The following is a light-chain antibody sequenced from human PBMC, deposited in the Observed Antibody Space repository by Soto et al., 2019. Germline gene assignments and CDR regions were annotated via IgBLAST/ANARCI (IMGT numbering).Light chain of an antibody. CDR3: QQRRSWIT. CDR2: DVS. J-gene: IGKJ5*01. Sequence: EIVLTQSPATLSLSPGERATLSCRASQSVSSYLAWYQQKPGQALRLLIYDVSNRATGGPARFSGSGSETDFTLTISSLEPEDFAVYDCQQRRSWITFGQGTRLEIE. V-gene: IGKV3-11*01. CDR1: QSVSSY.